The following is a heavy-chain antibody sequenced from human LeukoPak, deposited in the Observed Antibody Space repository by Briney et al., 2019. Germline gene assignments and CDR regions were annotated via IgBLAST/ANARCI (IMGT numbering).Heavy chain of an antibody. D-gene: IGHD2-2*01. CDR1: GVSLSRYY. Sequence: SETLSLTCAVYGVSLSRYYWSCLPQSPGKGLEWFGEIDEFGRTKYNPSVKSRDAISVDTSKNEFSLRVSSVSAADSPTYYCARPAYFISTICSGFMHVWGKGTTVTVS. CDR2: IDEFGRT. J-gene: IGHJ6*04. CDR3: ARPAYFISTICSGFMHV. V-gene: IGHV4-34*01.